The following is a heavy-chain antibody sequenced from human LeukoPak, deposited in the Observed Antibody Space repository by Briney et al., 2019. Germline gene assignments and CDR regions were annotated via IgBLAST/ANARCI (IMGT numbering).Heavy chain of an antibody. CDR2: IFPSGGEI. Sequence: GGSLRLSCAASGFTFSNYAMTWVRQPPGKGLEWVSSIFPSGGEIHYADSVRGRFTISRDNSKSTLSLQMNSLRAEDTAIYYCATYRQVLLPFESWGQGTLVTVSS. CDR1: GFTFSNYA. V-gene: IGHV3-23*01. J-gene: IGHJ5*01. D-gene: IGHD2/OR15-2a*01. CDR3: ATYRQVLLPFES.